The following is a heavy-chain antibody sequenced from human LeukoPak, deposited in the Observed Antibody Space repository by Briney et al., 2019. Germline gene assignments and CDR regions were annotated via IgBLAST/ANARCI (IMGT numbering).Heavy chain of an antibody. V-gene: IGHV4-39*07. CDR1: GGSISSSSYY. J-gene: IGHJ6*03. Sequence: SETLSFTCTVSGGSISSSSYYWGWIRQPPGKGLEWIGTIYYSGSTYYNPSLKSRVTISLDTSKNQFSLKLSSVTAADTAVYYCARLSMGYYYYYMDVWGKGTTVTVSS. CDR3: ARLSMGYYYYYMDV. CDR2: IYYSGST.